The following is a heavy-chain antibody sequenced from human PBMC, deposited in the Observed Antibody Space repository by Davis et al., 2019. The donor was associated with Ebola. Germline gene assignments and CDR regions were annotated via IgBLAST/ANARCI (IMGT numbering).Heavy chain of an antibody. D-gene: IGHD6-13*01. J-gene: IGHJ4*02. Sequence: SETLSLTCTVSGGSISSYYWSWIRQHPGKGLEWIGYIYYSGSTNYNPSLKSRVTISVDTSKNQFSLKLSSVTAADTAVYYCARSIRLVAAARGFDYWGQGTLVTVSS. CDR1: GGSISSYY. CDR2: IYYSGST. V-gene: IGHV4-59*01. CDR3: ARSIRLVAAARGFDY.